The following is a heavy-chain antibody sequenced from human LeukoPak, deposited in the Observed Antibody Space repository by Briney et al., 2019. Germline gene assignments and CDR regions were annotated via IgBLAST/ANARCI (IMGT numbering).Heavy chain of an antibody. D-gene: IGHD6-6*01. J-gene: IGHJ6*03. Sequence: SETLSLTCTVSAGSISSYYWSWIRQPPAQGLELIGYIYYSGSTNYNSSLKSRITISVDTYKSQLSLKLSSVTAADTDVYYCARRARNYMDVWGKGTTVTISS. CDR1: AGSISSYY. CDR2: IYYSGST. CDR3: ARRARNYMDV. V-gene: IGHV4-59*01.